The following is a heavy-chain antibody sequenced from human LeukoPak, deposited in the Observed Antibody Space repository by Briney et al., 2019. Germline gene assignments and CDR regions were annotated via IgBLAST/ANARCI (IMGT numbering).Heavy chain of an antibody. D-gene: IGHD2-2*01. Sequence: GASVKVSCKASGYTFTSYGISWVRQAPGQGLEWMGWISAYNGNTNYAQKLQGRVTITTDTSTSTAYMELRSLRSDDTAVYYCARSRYCSSTSCSHYMDVWGKGTTVTVSS. CDR1: GYTFTSYG. V-gene: IGHV1-18*01. J-gene: IGHJ6*03. CDR3: ARSRYCSSTSCSHYMDV. CDR2: ISAYNGNT.